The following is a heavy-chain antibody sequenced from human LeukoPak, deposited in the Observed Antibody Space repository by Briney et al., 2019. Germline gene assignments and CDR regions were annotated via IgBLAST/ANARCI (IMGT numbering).Heavy chain of an antibody. Sequence: GESLKISCKGSGYRFTNYWIGWVRQMPGKGLEWMGIIYPGDSDTRYSPSFQGQVTISADKSISTAYLQWSSLKASDTAMYYCARAGQYYDILTGYINCDYWGQGTLVTVSS. CDR2: IYPGDSDT. V-gene: IGHV5-51*01. D-gene: IGHD3-9*01. CDR1: GYRFTNYW. J-gene: IGHJ4*02. CDR3: ARAGQYYDILTGYINCDY.